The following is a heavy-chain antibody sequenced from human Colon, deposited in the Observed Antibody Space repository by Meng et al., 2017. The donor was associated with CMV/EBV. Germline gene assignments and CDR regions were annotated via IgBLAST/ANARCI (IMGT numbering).Heavy chain of an antibody. V-gene: IGHV4-39*07. CDR1: GGSVSSGSYY. J-gene: IGHJ5*02. CDR2: TYYGGST. Sequence: GSLRLSCTVSGGSVSSGSYYWGWIRHPPGKGLEWIGNTYYGGSTYYNPSLSSRVSISVDTSKNQFSLKLSSVTAADTAVYYCARGGGYCSGGSCPAFDPWGQGTLVTVSS. D-gene: IGHD2-15*01. CDR3: ARGGGYCSGGSCPAFDP.